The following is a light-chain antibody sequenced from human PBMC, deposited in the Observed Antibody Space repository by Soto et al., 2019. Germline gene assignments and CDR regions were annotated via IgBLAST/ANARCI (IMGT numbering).Light chain of an antibody. CDR1: QSVSSN. V-gene: IGKV3-15*01. CDR3: QQYNNWPST. CDR2: RAS. J-gene: IGKJ1*01. Sequence: EIVMTQSPATLSVSPGERATLSCRASQSVSSNFAWYQQKPGQAPRLLIYRASTRATGIPARFSGSGSGTEFTLTISSLQSEDFAVYYCQQYNNWPSTFGQGTKVEIK.